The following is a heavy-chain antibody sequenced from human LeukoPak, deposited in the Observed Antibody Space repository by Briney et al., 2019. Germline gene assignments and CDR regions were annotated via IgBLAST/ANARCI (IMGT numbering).Heavy chain of an antibody. CDR1: GFTFSNYW. J-gene: IGHJ4*02. Sequence: PGGSLRLSCAASGFTFSNYWMTWVRQAPGKGLEWVANIKEGGSEKYYVDSVKGRFTISRDNAKNSLSLQMNSLRAEDTAVYYCVRDLGGNAFDYWGQGTLVTVSS. D-gene: IGHD4-23*01. V-gene: IGHV3-7*01. CDR2: IKEGGSEK. CDR3: VRDLGGNAFDY.